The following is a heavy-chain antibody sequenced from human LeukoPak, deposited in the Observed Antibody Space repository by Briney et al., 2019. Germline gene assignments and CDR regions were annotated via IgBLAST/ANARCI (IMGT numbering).Heavy chain of an antibody. CDR2: IYDSGTT. Sequence: PSETLSLTCTVSGGSISGYYWRRVRQPPGKGLEWLGYIYDSGTTNYNPSLKSRVTISEDTSKNQFSLQLSSVTAADTAVYYCAREVESKWFDPWGQGTLVTVSS. D-gene: IGHD1-1*01. V-gene: IGHV4-59*01. J-gene: IGHJ5*02. CDR1: GGSISGYY. CDR3: AREVESKWFDP.